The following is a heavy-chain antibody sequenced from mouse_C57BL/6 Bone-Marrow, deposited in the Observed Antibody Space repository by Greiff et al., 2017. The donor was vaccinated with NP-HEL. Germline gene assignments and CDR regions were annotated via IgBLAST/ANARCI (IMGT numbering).Heavy chain of an antibody. CDR3: ARCPNWDGRAWFAY. CDR1: GYTFTSYW. CDR2: IDPSDSYT. V-gene: IGHV1-69*01. J-gene: IGHJ3*01. Sequence: QVQLQQPGAELVMPGASVKLSCKASGYTFTSYWMHWVKQRPGQGLEWIGEIDPSDSYTNYNQKFKGKSTLTVDKSSSTAYMQLSSLTSEDSAVYYCARCPNWDGRAWFAYWGQGTLVTVSA. D-gene: IGHD4-1*01.